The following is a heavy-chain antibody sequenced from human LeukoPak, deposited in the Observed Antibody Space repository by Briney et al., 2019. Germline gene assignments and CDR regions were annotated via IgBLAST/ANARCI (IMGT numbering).Heavy chain of an antibody. J-gene: IGHJ3*02. V-gene: IGHV3-23*01. CDR2: ISGSGGST. CDR3: AKVTRDILTGYCPDAFDI. CDR1: GFTFDDYA. Sequence: GGSLRLSCAASGFTFDDYAMHWVRQAPGKGLEWVSAISGSGGSTYYADSVKGRFTISRDNSKNTLYLQMNSLRAEDTAVYYCAKVTRDILTGYCPDAFDIWGQGTMVTVSS. D-gene: IGHD3-9*01.